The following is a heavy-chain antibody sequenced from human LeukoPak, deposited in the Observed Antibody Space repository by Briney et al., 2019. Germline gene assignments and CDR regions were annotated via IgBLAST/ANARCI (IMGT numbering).Heavy chain of an antibody. CDR2: IISIFGTA. J-gene: IGHJ5*02. CDR1: GGTFSSYA. Sequence: SVKVSCKASGGTFSSYAISWVRQAPGQGLEWMGGIISIFGTANYAQKFQGRVTITADESTSTAYMELSSLRSEDTAVYYCARDSGALRYFDWLSAGNNWFDPWGQGTLVTVSS. V-gene: IGHV1-69*13. CDR3: ARDSGALRYFDWLSAGNNWFDP. D-gene: IGHD3-9*01.